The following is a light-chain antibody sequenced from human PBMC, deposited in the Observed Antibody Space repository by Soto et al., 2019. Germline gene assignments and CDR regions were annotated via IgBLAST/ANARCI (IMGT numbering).Light chain of an antibody. CDR1: LNSVDGDDGNTY. Sequence: IVMTHSPLSLPVIPLDAASLSFSASLNSVDGDDGNTYLDWYMQRPGQSKQLLIYTPSYRASGVKDRFSGSGSGNNFTMKTRRVEDEDVGVYYCMKRSEFPWKFGNGTKV. V-gene: IGKV2-40*01. CDR3: MKRSEFPWK. CDR2: TPS. J-gene: IGKJ1*01.